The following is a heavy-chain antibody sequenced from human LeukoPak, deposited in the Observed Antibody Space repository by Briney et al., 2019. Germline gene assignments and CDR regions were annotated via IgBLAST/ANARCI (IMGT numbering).Heavy chain of an antibody. Sequence: SETLSLTCTVSGGSISSYYCSWIRQPPGKGLELIGYIYYSGSTNYNPSLKRRVIISVDTSMNQFSLKLSSVNDAETAVYYCARGYDRYPPTKPWGEGTVVSVSS. CDR2: IYYSGST. V-gene: IGHV4-59*01. D-gene: IGHD3-22*01. CDR1: GGSISSYY. J-gene: IGHJ1*01. CDR3: ARGYDRYPPTKP.